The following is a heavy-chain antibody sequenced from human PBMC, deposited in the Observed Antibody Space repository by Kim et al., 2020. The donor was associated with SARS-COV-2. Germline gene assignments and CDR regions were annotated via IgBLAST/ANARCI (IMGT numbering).Heavy chain of an antibody. CDR1: GFTFDDYT. D-gene: IGHD2-21*02. CDR2: ISWDGGST. Sequence: GGSLRLSCAASGFTFDDYTMHWVRQAPGKGLEWVSLISWDGGSTYYADSVKGRFTISRDNSKNSLYLQMNSLRTEDTALYYCAKGDGGNSPLDYWGQGTLVTVSS. J-gene: IGHJ4*02. CDR3: AKGDGGNSPLDY. V-gene: IGHV3-43*01.